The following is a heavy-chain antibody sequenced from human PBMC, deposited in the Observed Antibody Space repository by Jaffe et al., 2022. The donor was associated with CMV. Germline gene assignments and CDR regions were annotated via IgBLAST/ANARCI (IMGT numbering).Heavy chain of an antibody. V-gene: IGHV3-20*01. J-gene: IGHJ5*02. CDR1: GFTFDDYG. Sequence: EVQLVESGGGVVRPGGSLRLSCAASGFTFDDYGMSWVRQAPGKGLEWVSGINWNGGSTGYADSVKGRFTISRDNAKNSLYLQMNSLRAEDTALYHCARDRGYCSSTSCMNWFDPWGQGTLVTVSS. CDR3: ARDRGYCSSTSCMNWFDP. D-gene: IGHD2-2*01. CDR2: INWNGGST.